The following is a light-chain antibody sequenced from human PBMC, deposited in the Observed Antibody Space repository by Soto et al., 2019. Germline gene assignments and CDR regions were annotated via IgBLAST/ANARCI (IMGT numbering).Light chain of an antibody. CDR2: WAS. CDR3: QHYYSPPYT. J-gene: IGKJ2*01. V-gene: IGKV4-1*01. Sequence: DIVMTQSPDSLAVSLGERASINCKSSQSVLYSSNNKNYLPWYQQKPGQPPKLLIYWASTRESGVPDLFSGSGSGNDFTLTISSLPAEDAAVYYCQHYYSPPYTFGEGIKLEIK. CDR1: QSVLYSSNNKNY.